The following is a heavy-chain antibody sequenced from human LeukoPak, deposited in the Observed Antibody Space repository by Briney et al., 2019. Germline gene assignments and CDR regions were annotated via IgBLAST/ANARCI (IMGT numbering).Heavy chain of an antibody. CDR1: GGSISSGGYY. CDR3: ARGRVYGGNQPYYFDY. V-gene: IGHV4-31*03. D-gene: IGHD4-23*01. J-gene: IGHJ4*02. CDR2: IYYSGST. Sequence: PSQTLSLTCTVSGGSISSGGYYWSWIRQHPGKGLEWIGYIYYSGSTYYNPSLKSRVTISVDTSKNQFSLKMSYVTAADTAVYYCARGRVYGGNQPYYFDYWGQGTLVTVSS.